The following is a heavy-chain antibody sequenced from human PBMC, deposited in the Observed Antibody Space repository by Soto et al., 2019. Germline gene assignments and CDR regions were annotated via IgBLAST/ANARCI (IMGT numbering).Heavy chain of an antibody. CDR1: GFTFSSYA. J-gene: IGHJ6*02. V-gene: IGHV3-23*01. CDR2: ISGSGGST. Sequence: LRLSCAASGFTFSSYAMSWVRQAPGKGLEWVSAISGSGGSTYYADSVKGRFTISRDNAKNTLYLQMNSLRAEDTAVYYCAKDRVAGPLGTYYGMDVWGQGTMVTVSS. D-gene: IGHD6-19*01. CDR3: AKDRVAGPLGTYYGMDV.